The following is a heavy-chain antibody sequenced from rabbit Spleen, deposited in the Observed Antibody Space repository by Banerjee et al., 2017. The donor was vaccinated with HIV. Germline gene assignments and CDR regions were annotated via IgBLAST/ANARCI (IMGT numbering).Heavy chain of an antibody. CDR3: ARDLVAVIGWNFRL. Sequence: QEQLVEYGGDLVQPEGSLTLTCTASGLDFSSSYWICWVRQAPGKGLEWIACINIVTGKSVYANWAKGRFTMSRTSSTTVTLQMTSLTAADTATYFCARDLVAVIGWNFRLWGPGTLVTVS. CDR2: INIVTGKS. D-gene: IGHD1-1*01. CDR1: GLDFSSSYW. V-gene: IGHV1S45*01. J-gene: IGHJ4*01.